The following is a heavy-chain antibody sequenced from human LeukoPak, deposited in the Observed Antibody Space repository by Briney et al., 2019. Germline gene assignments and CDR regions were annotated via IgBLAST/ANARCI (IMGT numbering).Heavy chain of an antibody. J-gene: IGHJ4*02. CDR2: VKTKTDGGAA. CDR1: GFTVSSNY. CDR3: TTESIAGAGDY. D-gene: IGHD6-13*01. V-gene: IGHV3-15*01. Sequence: PGGSLRLSCAASGFTVSSNYMSWVRQAPGKGLEWVARVKTKTDGGAADYAAPVKGRFTISRDDSKNTLYLQMNSLKTEDTAMYYCTTESIAGAGDYWGQGTLVSVSS.